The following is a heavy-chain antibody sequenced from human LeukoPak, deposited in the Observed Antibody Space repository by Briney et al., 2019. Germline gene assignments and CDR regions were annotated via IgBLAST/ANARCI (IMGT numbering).Heavy chain of an antibody. J-gene: IGHJ4*02. CDR2: IRSKAYGGTT. D-gene: IGHD3-3*01. CDR1: GFTFGDYA. CDR3: TRWDLYYDFWSGYYRPYYFDY. Sequence: GRSLRLSCTASGFTFGDYAMGWVRQAPGKGLDWVGFIRSKAYGGTTEYAASVKGRFTISRDDSKSIAYLQMNSLKTEDTAVYYCTRWDLYYDFWSGYYRPYYFDYWGQGTLVTVSS. V-gene: IGHV3-49*04.